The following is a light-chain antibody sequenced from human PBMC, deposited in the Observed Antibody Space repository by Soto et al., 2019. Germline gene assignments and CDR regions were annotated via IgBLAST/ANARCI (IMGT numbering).Light chain of an antibody. V-gene: IGKV3-11*01. CDR1: QSVSSY. J-gene: IGKJ4*01. CDR3: QQRSNWPLLT. Sequence: IVLTQSLATLSLSPGERATLSCRVSQSVSSYLAWYQQKPGQAPRLLIYDASNRATGIPARFSGSGSGTDFTLTISSLEPEDFAVYYCQQRSNWPLLTFGGGTKVDIK. CDR2: DAS.